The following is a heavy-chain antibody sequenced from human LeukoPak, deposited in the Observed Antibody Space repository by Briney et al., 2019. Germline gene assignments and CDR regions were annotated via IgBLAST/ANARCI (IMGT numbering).Heavy chain of an antibody. CDR3: AKGNIAELPAAPYY. CDR2: ISGSYGTT. D-gene: IGHD2-2*01. Sequence: PGGSLRLSCAASGFTFSSYAMSWLRQAPGKGLECVSSISGSYGTTYYADSVKGRFTISRDNSKNTLYLQMNSLRAEDTALYYCAKGNIAELPAAPYYWGQGTLVTVSS. V-gene: IGHV3-23*01. CDR1: GFTFSSYA. J-gene: IGHJ4*02.